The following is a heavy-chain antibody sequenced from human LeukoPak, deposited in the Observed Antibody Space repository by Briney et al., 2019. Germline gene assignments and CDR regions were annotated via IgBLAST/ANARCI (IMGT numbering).Heavy chain of an antibody. J-gene: IGHJ4*02. D-gene: IGHD3-22*01. Sequence: GRFAISRDHAKNSLYLQMDSPRAEDTAVYYCAREGDSSGYYTDYWGQGTLVTVSS. CDR3: AREGDSSGYYTDY. V-gene: IGHV3-11*06.